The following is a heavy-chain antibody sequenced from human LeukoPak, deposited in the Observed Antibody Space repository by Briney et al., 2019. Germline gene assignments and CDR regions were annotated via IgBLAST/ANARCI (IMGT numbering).Heavy chain of an antibody. CDR1: GYTFTGYF. V-gene: IGHV1-2*02. Sequence: ASVKVSCKASGYTFTGYFIDWVRQAPGQGLEWMGWINPNSGVTKYAQKFQGRVTMTRDTSISTAYMELSRLRSDDTAVYYCARDRDWNLDYWGQGTLVTVSS. D-gene: IGHD1-1*01. CDR2: INPNSGVT. J-gene: IGHJ4*02. CDR3: ARDRDWNLDY.